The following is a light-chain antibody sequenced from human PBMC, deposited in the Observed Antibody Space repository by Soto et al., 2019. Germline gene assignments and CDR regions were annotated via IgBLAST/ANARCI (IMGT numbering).Light chain of an antibody. J-gene: IGLJ1*01. V-gene: IGLV2-14*03. CDR1: SSDIGGYNY. CDR3: SSYTRTSTLYV. Sequence: QSALTQPASVSGSPGQSITISCTGTSSDIGGYNYVSWYQQLPGKVPKLIIYDVSNRPSGVSDRFLGSKSGNAASLTISGLQAEEEADYYCSSYTRTSTLYVFGTGTKVPVL. CDR2: DVS.